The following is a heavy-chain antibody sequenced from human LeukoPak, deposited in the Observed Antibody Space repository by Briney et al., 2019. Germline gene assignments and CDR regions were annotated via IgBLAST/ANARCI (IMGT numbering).Heavy chain of an antibody. CDR3: ARDQLLWFGELQMAYGMDV. Sequence: SETLSLTCAVSGYSLSSGYYWGWIRQPPGKGLEWIGSIYHSGSTYYNPSLKSRVTISVDTSKNQFSLKLSSVTAADTAVYYCARDQLLWFGELQMAYGMDVWGKGTTVTVSS. J-gene: IGHJ6*04. CDR2: IYHSGST. CDR1: GYSLSSGYY. D-gene: IGHD3-10*01. V-gene: IGHV4-38-2*02.